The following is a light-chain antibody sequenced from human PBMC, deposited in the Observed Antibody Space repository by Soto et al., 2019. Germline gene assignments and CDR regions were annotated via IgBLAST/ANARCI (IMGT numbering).Light chain of an antibody. CDR1: QSVSSN. CDR3: QEHASI. V-gene: IGKV3-20*01. CDR2: DAS. J-gene: IGKJ5*01. Sequence: EIVLTQSPGTLSLSPGERATLSCRASQSVSSNLAWYQQKPGQPPTLLIYDASTRATGIPDRFSGSGSGTDFTLTISRLEPEDFAVYYCQEHASIFGQGTRLEIK.